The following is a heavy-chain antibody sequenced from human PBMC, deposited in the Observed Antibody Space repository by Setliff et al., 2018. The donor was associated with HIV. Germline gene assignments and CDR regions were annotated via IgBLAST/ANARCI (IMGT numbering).Heavy chain of an antibody. CDR2: ISGANGNT. CDR3: ARKGYFDF. Sequence: VASVKVSCKASGYTFTDYSIHWVRQAPGQSLEWMGWISGANGNTKFSQKFQDRVTFSRDISSGTAYMGLSSLRSEDTAVYYCARKGYFDFWGQGTLVTVSS. V-gene: IGHV1-3*01. CDR1: GYTFTDYS. J-gene: IGHJ4*02.